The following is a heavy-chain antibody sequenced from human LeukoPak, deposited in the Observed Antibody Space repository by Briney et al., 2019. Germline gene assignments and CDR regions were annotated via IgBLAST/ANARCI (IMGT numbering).Heavy chain of an antibody. Sequence: SVTVSCKASGGTFSSYAISWVRQAPGQGLEWMGRIIPILGIANYAQKFQGRVTITADKSTSTAYVELSSLRSEDTAVYYCARDPDNWNDAGYWGQGTLVTVSS. CDR1: GGTFSSYA. D-gene: IGHD1-1*01. J-gene: IGHJ4*02. V-gene: IGHV1-69*04. CDR3: ARDPDNWNDAGY. CDR2: IIPILGIA.